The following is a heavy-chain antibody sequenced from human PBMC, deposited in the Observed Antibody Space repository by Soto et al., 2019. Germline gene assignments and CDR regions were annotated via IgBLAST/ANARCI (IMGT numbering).Heavy chain of an antibody. CDR2: ISVHTGDT. V-gene: IGHV1-18*01. Sequence: ASVKVSCKASGYTFATYGITWVRQAPGQGLEWVAWISVHTGDTKYAQKLQGRVTLTTDTFTTTAYMELRGLTSDDTAIYYCARARAEYSSSFSYYFDSWGQGTLDTVSS. CDR1: GYTFATYG. J-gene: IGHJ4*02. D-gene: IGHD6-6*01. CDR3: ARARAEYSSSFSYYFDS.